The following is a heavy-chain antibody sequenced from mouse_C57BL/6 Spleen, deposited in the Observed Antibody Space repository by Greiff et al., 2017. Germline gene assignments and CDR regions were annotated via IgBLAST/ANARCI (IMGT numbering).Heavy chain of an antibody. J-gene: IGHJ4*01. Sequence: QVQLQQSGAELARPGASVQMSCKASGYTFTSYTMHWVKQRPGQGLEWIGYINPSSGYTKYNQKFKDKATLTADKSSSTAYMQLSSLTSEDSAVYYCARSSVTTVVEDYYAMEYWGQGTSVTVSS. CDR1: GYTFTSYT. V-gene: IGHV1-4*01. CDR3: ARSSVTTVVEDYYAMEY. CDR2: INPSSGYT. D-gene: IGHD1-1*01.